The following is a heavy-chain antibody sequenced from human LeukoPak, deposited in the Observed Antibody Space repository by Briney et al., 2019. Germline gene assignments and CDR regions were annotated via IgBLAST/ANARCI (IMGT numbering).Heavy chain of an antibody. Sequence: SETLSLTCAVYGGSFSGYYWSWIRQPPGKGLEWIGEINHSGSTNYNPSLKSRVTISVDTSKNQFSLKLSSVTAADTAVYYCARARQLGRHFDYWGQGTLVTVSS. V-gene: IGHV4-34*01. CDR3: ARARQLGRHFDY. J-gene: IGHJ4*02. CDR1: GGSFSGYY. D-gene: IGHD6-13*01. CDR2: INHSGST.